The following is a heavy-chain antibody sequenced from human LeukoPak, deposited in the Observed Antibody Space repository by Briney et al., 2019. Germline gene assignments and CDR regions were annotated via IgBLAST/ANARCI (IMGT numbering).Heavy chain of an antibody. J-gene: IGHJ4*02. CDR2: INSDGSSI. Sequence: GGSLRLACAASGFTFSSYWMHRVRQAPGKGLVWVSRINSDGSSISYADSVKGRLTISRDNAKNTLYLQMNSLRAEDTAAYYCARGTGYGVFDYWGQGTLVTVSS. V-gene: IGHV3-74*01. CDR3: ARGTGYGVFDY. D-gene: IGHD1-14*01. CDR1: GFTFSSYW.